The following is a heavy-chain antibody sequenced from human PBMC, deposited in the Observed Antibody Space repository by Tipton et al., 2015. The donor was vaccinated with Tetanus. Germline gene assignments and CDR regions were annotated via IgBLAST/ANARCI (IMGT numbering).Heavy chain of an antibody. V-gene: IGHV4-31*03. CDR3: ARDQGGGRVVRLNWLDP. CDR1: GDSISRGGYF. CDR2: IYYSGST. Sequence: TLSLTCTVSGDSISRGGYFWNWIRQRPGQGPEWIGYIYYSGSTYYNPSLKSRVSMSVDTSKNQLSLNLTSVTAADTAVYYCARDQGGGRVVRLNWLDPWGQGTLVTVSS. J-gene: IGHJ5*02. D-gene: IGHD6-6*01.